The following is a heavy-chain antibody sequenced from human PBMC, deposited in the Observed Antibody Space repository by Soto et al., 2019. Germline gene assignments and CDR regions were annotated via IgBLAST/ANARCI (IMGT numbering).Heavy chain of an antibody. V-gene: IGHV5-10-1*01. Sequence: GESLKISCKGSGYSFTSYWISWVRQMPGKGLEWMGRIDPSDSYTNYSPSFQGHVTISADKSISTAYLQWSSLKASGTAMYYCARSCSSTSCYEHYYYGMDVWGQGTTVTVSS. CDR2: IDPSDSYT. CDR1: GYSFTSYW. J-gene: IGHJ6*02. D-gene: IGHD2-2*01. CDR3: ARSCSSTSCYEHYYYGMDV.